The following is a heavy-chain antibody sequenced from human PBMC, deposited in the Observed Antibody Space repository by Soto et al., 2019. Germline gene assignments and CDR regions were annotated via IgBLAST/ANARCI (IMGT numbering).Heavy chain of an antibody. CDR2: IYSGGST. CDR1: GFTVSSNY. J-gene: IGHJ4*02. D-gene: IGHD5-12*01. CDR3: ARGRYHRGYEGYFDY. V-gene: IGHV3-53*04. Sequence: GSLRLSCAASGFTVSSNYMSWVRQAPGKGLEWVSVIYSGGSTYYADSVKGRFTISRHNSKNTLFLQMNSLRAEDTAVYYCARGRYHRGYEGYFDYWGQGTLVTVSS.